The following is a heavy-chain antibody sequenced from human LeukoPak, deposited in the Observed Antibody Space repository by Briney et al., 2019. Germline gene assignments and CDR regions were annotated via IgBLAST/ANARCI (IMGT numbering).Heavy chain of an antibody. CDR2: INHSGST. CDR3: ARGDIVVVVAANDYYYGMDV. Sequence: SETLSLTCAVYGGSFSGYYWSWIRQPPGKGLEWIGEINHSGSTNYNPSLESRVTISVDTSKNQFSLKLSSVTAADTAVYHCARGDIVVVVAANDYYYGMDVWGQGTTVTVSS. D-gene: IGHD2-15*01. J-gene: IGHJ6*02. CDR1: GGSFSGYY. V-gene: IGHV4-34*01.